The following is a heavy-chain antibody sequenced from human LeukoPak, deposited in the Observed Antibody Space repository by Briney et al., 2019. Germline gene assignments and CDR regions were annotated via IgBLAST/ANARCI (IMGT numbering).Heavy chain of an antibody. V-gene: IGHV3-33*08. Sequence: GGSLRLSCAASGFTFSNYEMNWVRQAPGKGLEWVAVIWYDGSNKYYADSVKGRFTISRDNAKKSLYLQMKSLRDEDTAVYYCARGAIGGSYFFDYWGPGTPVTVSS. CDR3: ARGAIGGSYFFDY. D-gene: IGHD1-26*01. J-gene: IGHJ4*02. CDR1: GFTFSNYE. CDR2: IWYDGSNK.